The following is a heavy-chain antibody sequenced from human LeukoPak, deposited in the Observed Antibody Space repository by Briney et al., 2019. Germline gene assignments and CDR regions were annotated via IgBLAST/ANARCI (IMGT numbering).Heavy chain of an antibody. CDR3: ARVSPHYYYYGMDV. CDR2: IYYSGST. V-gene: IGHV4-59*12. Sequence: SETLSLTCTVSGGSISNYYWSWIRQPPGKGLEWIGYIYYSGSTNYNPSLKSRVTISVDTSKNQFSLKLSSVTAADTAVYYCARVSPHYYYYGMDVWGQGTTVTVSS. J-gene: IGHJ6*02. CDR1: GGSISNYY.